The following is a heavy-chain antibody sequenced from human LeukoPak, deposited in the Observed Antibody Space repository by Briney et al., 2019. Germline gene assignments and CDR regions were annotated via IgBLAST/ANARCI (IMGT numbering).Heavy chain of an antibody. V-gene: IGHV3-7*01. D-gene: IGHD2-15*01. CDR3: ARDVRGALDF. J-gene: IGHJ4*02. CDR2: IRGDAGDK. CDR1: GFTFSRYW. Sequence: PGGSLRLSCAASGFTFSRYWMAWVRQAPGKGLEWVANIRGDAGDKGSADSVKGRFTISRDNDKNSLHLQMNSLTAEDTAVYYCARDVRGALDFWGREPWSSSPQ.